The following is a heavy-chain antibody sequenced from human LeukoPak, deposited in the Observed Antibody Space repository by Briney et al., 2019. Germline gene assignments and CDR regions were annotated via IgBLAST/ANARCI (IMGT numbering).Heavy chain of an antibody. CDR1: GFSFTSNY. V-gene: IGHV1-46*01. CDR3: ARDQEAFDY. CDR2: IYPRDGST. J-gene: IGHJ4*02. Sequence: ASVKVSCKASGFSFTSNYIHWVRQAPGQGLEWMGMIYPRDGSTSYAQKFQGRVTVTRDTSTSTVRMELSGLRSEDTAVYYCARDQEAFDYWGQGTLVTVSS.